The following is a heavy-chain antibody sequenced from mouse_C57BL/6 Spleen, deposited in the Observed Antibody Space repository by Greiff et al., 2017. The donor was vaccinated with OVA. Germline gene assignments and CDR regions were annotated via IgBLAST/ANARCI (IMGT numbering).Heavy chain of an antibody. J-gene: IGHJ3*01. D-gene: IGHD4-1*01. CDR2: ISYDGSN. V-gene: IGHV3-6*01. CDR3: ASTGTRIGAWFAY. CDR1: GYSITSGYY. Sequence: VQLKESGPGLVKPSQSLSLTCSVTGYSITSGYYWNWIRQFPGNKLEWMGYISYDGSNNYNPSLKNRISITRDTSKNQFFLKLNSVTTEDTATYYCASTGTRIGAWFAYWGRGTLVTVSA.